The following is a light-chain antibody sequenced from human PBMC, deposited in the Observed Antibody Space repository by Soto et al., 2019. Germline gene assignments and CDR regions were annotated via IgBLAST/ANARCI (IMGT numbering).Light chain of an antibody. CDR3: QQYNTYRT. Sequence: DIQMTQSPSTLSASVGDRVTITCRASQSISSWLAWYQQKPGKAPKVLIYKASSLERGVPSRFGGSGSGTEFTLTISSLQPDDFATYYCQQYNTYRTFGQGTKVE. CDR2: KAS. CDR1: QSISSW. J-gene: IGKJ1*01. V-gene: IGKV1-5*03.